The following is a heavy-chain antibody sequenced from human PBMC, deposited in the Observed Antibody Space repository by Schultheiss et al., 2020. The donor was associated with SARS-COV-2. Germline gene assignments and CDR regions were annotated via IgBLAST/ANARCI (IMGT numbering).Heavy chain of an antibody. CDR3: ARDVSYGGFDY. D-gene: IGHD4-23*01. V-gene: IGHV3-30*01. CDR1: GFPFSSYA. CDR2: ISYDGSNK. J-gene: IGHJ4*02. Sequence: GGSLRLSCAASGFPFSSYAMHWVRQAPGKGLEWGAVISYDGSNKYYADSEKGRFTISRDNSKNTLYLQMNSLRAEDTAVYYWARDVSYGGFDYWGQGTLVTVSS.